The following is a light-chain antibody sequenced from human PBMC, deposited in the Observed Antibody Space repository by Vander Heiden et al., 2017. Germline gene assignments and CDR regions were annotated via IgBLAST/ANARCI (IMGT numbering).Light chain of an antibody. V-gene: IGKV3-20*01. Sequence: EIVLTQSPGTLSLSPGERATLSCRASQSVSSSYLAWYQQKPGQAPRLLIYGASSRATGIPDRFSGSGSGTDFTLTISRLGPEDFAVYYCQQYGSSPWTFGQGTKVXIK. CDR2: GAS. CDR3: QQYGSSPWT. J-gene: IGKJ1*01. CDR1: QSVSSSY.